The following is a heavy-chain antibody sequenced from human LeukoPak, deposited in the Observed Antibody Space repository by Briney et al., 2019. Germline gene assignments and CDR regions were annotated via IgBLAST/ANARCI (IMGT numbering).Heavy chain of an antibody. CDR3: TRDQTPYY. J-gene: IGHJ4*02. CDR2: VRSNLYGGTP. V-gene: IGHV3-49*04. CDR1: GFTFGDYA. Sequence: PGRSLRLSCTASGFTFGDYAMTWVRQAPGKGLEWVGFVRSNLYGGTPEYAASVKGRFTISRDDSNSIAYLEMDSLKTDDTAAYYCTRDQTPYYWGQGTLVTVSS.